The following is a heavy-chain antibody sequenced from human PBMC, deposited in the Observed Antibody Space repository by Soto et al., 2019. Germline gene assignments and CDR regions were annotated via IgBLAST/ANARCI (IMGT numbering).Heavy chain of an antibody. CDR2: ISAYNGNT. Sequence: ASVKVSCKASGYTFTSYGISWVRQAPGQGLEWMGWISAYNGNTNYAQKLQGRVTMTTDTSTSTAYMELRSLRSDDTAVYYCARDDGGLGGDGDAFDIWGQGTMVTVSS. CDR1: GYTFTSYG. V-gene: IGHV1-18*01. D-gene: IGHD2-15*01. CDR3: ARDDGGLGGDGDAFDI. J-gene: IGHJ3*02.